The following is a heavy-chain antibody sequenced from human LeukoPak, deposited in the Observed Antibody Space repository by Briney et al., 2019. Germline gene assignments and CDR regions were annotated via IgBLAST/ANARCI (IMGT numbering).Heavy chain of an antibody. D-gene: IGHD1-26*01. V-gene: IGHV4-59*01. J-gene: IGHJ4*02. Sequence: PSETLSLTCTVSGGSISSYHWSWLRQPPGQGLDWIGYIYYSGSTNYNPSLKSRVTISVDTSKNQFSLKLSSVTAADTAVYYCARGVVGAICYFDYWGQGTLVTVSS. CDR3: ARGVVGAICYFDY. CDR2: IYYSGST. CDR1: GGSISSYH.